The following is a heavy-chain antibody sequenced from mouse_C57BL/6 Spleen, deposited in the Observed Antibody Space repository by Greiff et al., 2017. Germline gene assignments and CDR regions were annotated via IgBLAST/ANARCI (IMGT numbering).Heavy chain of an antibody. CDR3: TAPSDGYYAMDD. Sequence: EVMLVESGEGLVKPGGSLKLSCAASGFTFSSYAMSWVRQTPEKRLEWVAYISSGGDYIYYADTVKGRFTISRDNARNTLYLQMSILKSEDTAMYYCTAPSDGYYAMDDWGQGTSVTVSS. V-gene: IGHV5-9-1*02. J-gene: IGHJ4*01. CDR2: ISSGGDYI. D-gene: IGHD2-3*01. CDR1: GFTFSSYA.